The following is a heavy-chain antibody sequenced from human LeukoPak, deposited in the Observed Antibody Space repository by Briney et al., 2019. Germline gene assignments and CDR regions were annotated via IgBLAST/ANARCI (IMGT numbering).Heavy chain of an antibody. Sequence: GGSLRLSCAASGFTFSSYGMHWVRQAPGKGLEWVAVIWYDGSNKYYADSVKGRFTISRDNAKNSLYLQMDSLTTEDTAFYHCAKGASHGIHYWFDPWGQGTLVTVST. D-gene: IGHD1-14*01. CDR2: IWYDGSNK. CDR1: GFTFSSYG. CDR3: AKGASHGIHYWFDP. J-gene: IGHJ5*01. V-gene: IGHV3-33*03.